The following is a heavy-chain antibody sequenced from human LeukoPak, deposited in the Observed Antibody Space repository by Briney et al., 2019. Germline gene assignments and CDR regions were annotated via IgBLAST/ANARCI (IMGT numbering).Heavy chain of an antibody. Sequence: GGSLRLSCAASGFTFSSYWMSWVRQAPGKGLEWVANIKQDGSEKYYVDSVKGRFTISRDNAKNSLYLQMNSLRAEDTAVYYCARTPKGYSSSWYVGYCDYWGQGTLVTVSS. CDR2: IKQDGSEK. J-gene: IGHJ4*02. CDR3: ARTPKGYSSSWYVGYCDY. D-gene: IGHD6-13*01. V-gene: IGHV3-7*01. CDR1: GFTFSSYW.